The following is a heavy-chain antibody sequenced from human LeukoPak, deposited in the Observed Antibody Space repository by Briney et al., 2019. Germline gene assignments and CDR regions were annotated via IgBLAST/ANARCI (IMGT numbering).Heavy chain of an antibody. D-gene: IGHD3-22*01. V-gene: IGHV3-30*18. J-gene: IGHJ4*02. CDR2: ISYDGSNK. CDR1: GFTFSSYG. CDR3: AKVSGDSSGYYYFDY. Sequence: GRSLRLSCAASGFTFSSYGMHWVRQAPGKGLEWVAVISYDGSNKYYADSVKGRFTISRGNSKNTLYLQMNSLRAEDTAVYYCAKVSGDSSGYYYFDYWGQGTLVTVSS.